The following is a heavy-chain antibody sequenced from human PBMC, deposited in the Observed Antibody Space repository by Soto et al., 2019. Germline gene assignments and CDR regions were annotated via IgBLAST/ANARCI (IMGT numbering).Heavy chain of an antibody. V-gene: IGHV4-59*01. D-gene: IGHD3-10*01. CDR1: GGSIGSYY. Sequence: QVQLQESGPGLVKPSETLSLTCTVSGGSIGSYYWSWIRQPPGKGLEWIGYMSYSGSTNYNPSLKSRVTISVDTPKNQFSLKLSSVTAADTAVYYCARGKDYYGSGRIWFDPWGQGILVTVSS. CDR3: ARGKDYYGSGRIWFDP. J-gene: IGHJ5*02. CDR2: MSYSGST.